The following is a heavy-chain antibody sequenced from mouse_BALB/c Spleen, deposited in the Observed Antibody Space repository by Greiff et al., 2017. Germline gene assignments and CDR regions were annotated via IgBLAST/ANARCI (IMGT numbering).Heavy chain of an antibody. CDR2: ISSGGSYT. CDR3: TRDESYRYYFDY. V-gene: IGHV5-6-4*01. D-gene: IGHD2-14*01. J-gene: IGHJ2*01. Sequence: EVQGVESGGGLVKPGGSLKLSCAASGFTFSSYTMSWVRQTPEKRLEWVATISSGGSYTYYPDSVKGRFTISRDNAKNTLYLQMSSLKSEDTAMYYCTRDESYRYYFDYWGQGTTLTVSS. CDR1: GFTFSSYT.